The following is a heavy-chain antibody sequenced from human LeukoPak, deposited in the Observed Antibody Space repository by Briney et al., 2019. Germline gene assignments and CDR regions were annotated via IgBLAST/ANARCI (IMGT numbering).Heavy chain of an antibody. J-gene: IGHJ5*02. CDR2: ISAYNGNT. Sequence: ASVKVSCKASDYTFTSYGISWVRQAPGQGLEWMGWISAYNGNTNYAQKLQGRVTMTTDTSTSTAYMELRSLRSDDTAVYYCARDGYNYYDSSGYFLVYENWFDPWGQGTLVTVSS. D-gene: IGHD3-22*01. CDR3: ARDGYNYYDSSGYFLVYENWFDP. CDR1: DYTFTSYG. V-gene: IGHV1-18*01.